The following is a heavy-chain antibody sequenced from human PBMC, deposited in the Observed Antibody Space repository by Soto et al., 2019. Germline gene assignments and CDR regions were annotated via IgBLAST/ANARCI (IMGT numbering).Heavy chain of an antibody. J-gene: IGHJ6*02. CDR3: ARDYGDYYYYYYGMDV. D-gene: IGHD4-17*01. CDR2: INHSGST. CDR1: GGSISSGDYY. Sequence: PSETLSLTCTVSGGSISSGDYYWSWIRQPPGKGLEWIGDINHSGSTYYNPTLKSRVTISVDTSKNQFSLKLSSVTAADTAVYYCARDYGDYYYYYYGMDVWGQGTTVTVSS. V-gene: IGHV4-30-4*01.